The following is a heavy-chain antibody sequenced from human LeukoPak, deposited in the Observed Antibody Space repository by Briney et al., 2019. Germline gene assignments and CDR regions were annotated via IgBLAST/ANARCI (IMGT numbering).Heavy chain of an antibody. V-gene: IGHV1-18*01. Sequence: ASVKVSCKASGFVFTSYGFTWVRQAPGQGLEWMGWISANDGKTHYSEKHQGRVTMSTDTVTSTAYMELRSLRSNDTAVYYCARELHVERDDYWGQGTLVTVSS. CDR2: ISANDGKT. CDR1: GFVFTSYG. CDR3: ARELHVERDDY. J-gene: IGHJ4*02. D-gene: IGHD1-1*01.